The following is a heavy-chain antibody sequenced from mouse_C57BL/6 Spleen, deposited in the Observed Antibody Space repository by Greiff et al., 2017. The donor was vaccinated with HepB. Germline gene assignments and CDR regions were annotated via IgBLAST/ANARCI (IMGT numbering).Heavy chain of an antibody. J-gene: IGHJ4*01. D-gene: IGHD2-5*01. CDR1: GYAFSSYW. CDR2: IYPGDGDT. Sequence: VQLQQSGAELVKPGASVKISCKASGYAFSSYWMNWVKQRPGKGLEWIGQIYPGDGDTNYNGKFKGKATLTADKSSSTAYMQLSSLTSEDSAVYFCARGSNYDYYAMDYWGQGTSVTVSS. V-gene: IGHV1-80*01. CDR3: ARGSNYDYYAMDY.